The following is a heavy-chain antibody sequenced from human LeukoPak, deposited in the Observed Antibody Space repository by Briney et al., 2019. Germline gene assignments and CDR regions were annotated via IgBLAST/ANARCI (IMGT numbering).Heavy chain of an antibody. Sequence: GGSLRLSCAASGFTFSSYAMSWVRQAPGKGLEWVSAISGSGGSTYCADSVKGRFTISRDNSKNTLYLQMNSLRAEDTAVYYCAKDSMKYQLLTSANFDYWGQGTLVTVSS. CDR3: AKDSMKYQLLTSANFDY. CDR2: ISGSGGST. J-gene: IGHJ4*02. D-gene: IGHD2-2*01. CDR1: GFTFSSYA. V-gene: IGHV3-23*01.